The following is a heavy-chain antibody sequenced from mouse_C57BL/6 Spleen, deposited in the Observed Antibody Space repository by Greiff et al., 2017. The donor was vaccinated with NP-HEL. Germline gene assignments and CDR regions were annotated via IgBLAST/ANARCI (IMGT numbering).Heavy chain of an antibody. CDR3: SRGDYGLYAMDY. Sequence: EVQLVESGGGLVKPGGSLKLSCAASGFTFSSYAMSWVRQTPEKRLEWVATISDGGSYTYYPDNVKGRFTISRDNAKNNLYLQMSQLKSENTAMYCCSRGDYGLYAMDYWGQGTSVTVSS. J-gene: IGHJ4*01. CDR2: ISDGGSYT. D-gene: IGHD2-4*01. V-gene: IGHV5-4*01. CDR1: GFTFSSYA.